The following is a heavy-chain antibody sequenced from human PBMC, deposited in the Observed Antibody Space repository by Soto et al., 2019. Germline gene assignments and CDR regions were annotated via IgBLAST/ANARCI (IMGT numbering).Heavy chain of an antibody. CDR2: IYSGGST. V-gene: IGHV3-66*01. D-gene: IGHD3-10*01. Sequence: GGSLRLSCAASGFTVSSNYMSWVRQAPGKGLEWVSVIYSGGSTYYADSVKGRFTISRDNSKNTLYLQMNSLRAEDTAVYYCARNPRRSGSYAFDIWGQGTMVTVSS. CDR1: GFTVSSNY. J-gene: IGHJ3*02. CDR3: ARNPRRSGSYAFDI.